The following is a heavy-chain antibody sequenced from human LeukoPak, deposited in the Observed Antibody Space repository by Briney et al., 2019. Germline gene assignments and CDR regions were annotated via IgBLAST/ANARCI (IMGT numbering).Heavy chain of an antibody. CDR1: GGSISSYY. CDR2: IYYSGST. D-gene: IGHD3-3*01. J-gene: IGHJ4*02. V-gene: IGHV4-59*12. CDR3: ARAYYDFWSGIED. Sequence: PSETLSLTCTVSGGSISSYYWSWIRQPPGKGLGWIGYIYYSGSTNYNPSLKSRVTISVDTSKNQISLKLSSVTAADTAVYYCARAYYDFWSGIEDWGQGTLVTVSS.